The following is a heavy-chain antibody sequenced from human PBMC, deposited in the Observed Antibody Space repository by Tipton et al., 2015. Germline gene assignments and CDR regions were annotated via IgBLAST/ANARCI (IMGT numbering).Heavy chain of an antibody. V-gene: IGHV4-59*01. CDR3: ARSAYCSGGSCYYGYYYYIMDV. J-gene: IGHJ6*02. D-gene: IGHD2-15*01. CDR1: GDSISSYY. CDR2: TYYSGST. Sequence: TLSLTCTVSGDSISSYYWSWIRQPPGKGLEWIGYTYYSGSTNYNPSLKSRVTISVDTSKNQFSLKLSSVTAADTAVYYCARSAYCSGGSCYYGYYYYIMDVWGQGTAVTVSS.